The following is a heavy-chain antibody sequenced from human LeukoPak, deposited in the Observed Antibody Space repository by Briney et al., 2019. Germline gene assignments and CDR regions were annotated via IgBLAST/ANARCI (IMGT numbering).Heavy chain of an antibody. D-gene: IGHD6-13*01. V-gene: IGHV4-39*01. CDR2: IDYGGST. CDR3: ARQPWQQLVRNDAFDI. J-gene: IGHJ3*02. Sequence: SETLSLNCTVSGGSISRNSNYWGWIRQPPGQGLEWIGSIDYGGSTKYNPSLKSRVTISVDTSTNHFSLKLSSVTAADTAVYYCARQPWQQLVRNDAFDIWGQGTMVTVSS. CDR1: GGSISRNSNY.